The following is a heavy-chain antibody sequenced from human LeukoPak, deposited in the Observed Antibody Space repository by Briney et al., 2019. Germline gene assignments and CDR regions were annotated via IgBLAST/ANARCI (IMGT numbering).Heavy chain of an antibody. CDR1: GFSLSTRGVG. D-gene: IGHD6-13*01. Sequence: SGPTLVKPTQTLTLTCTFSGFSLSTRGVGVGWIRQPPGKALEWLSLIYWNDDKRYSPSLKSRLTITKDTSKNQVVLTMTNMDPVDTATYYCARQIAAADFDYWGQGTLVTVSS. CDR3: ARQIAAADFDY. V-gene: IGHV2-5*01. J-gene: IGHJ4*02. CDR2: IYWNDDK.